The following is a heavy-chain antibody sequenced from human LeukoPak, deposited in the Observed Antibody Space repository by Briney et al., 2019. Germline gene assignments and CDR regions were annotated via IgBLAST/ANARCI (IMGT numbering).Heavy chain of an antibody. J-gene: IGHJ4*02. V-gene: IGHV1-2*02. CDR3: AREGYYYDTSGYYYGY. D-gene: IGHD3-22*01. CDR1: GGTFSSNA. Sequence: GASVKVSCKASGGTFSSNAISWVRQAPGQGLEWMGWINPNSGGTNYAQKFQGRVTMTRDTSISTAYMELSRLRSDDTAVYYCAREGYYYDTSGYYYGYWGQGTLVTVSS. CDR2: INPNSGGT.